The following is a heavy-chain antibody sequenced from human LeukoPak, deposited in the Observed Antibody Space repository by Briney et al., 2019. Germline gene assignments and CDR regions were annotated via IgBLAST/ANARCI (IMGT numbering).Heavy chain of an antibody. CDR1: GYTFTGYY. J-gene: IGHJ4*02. Sequence: ASVKVSCKAPGYTFTGYYMHWVRQAPGQGLEWMGRINPNSGGTNYAQTFQGRVTMTRDTSISTAYMELSRLRSDDTAVYYCARAGRRYCSSTSCYKGSDFDYWGQGTLVTVSS. CDR3: ARAGRRYCSSTSCYKGSDFDY. D-gene: IGHD2-2*02. V-gene: IGHV1-2*06. CDR2: INPNSGGT.